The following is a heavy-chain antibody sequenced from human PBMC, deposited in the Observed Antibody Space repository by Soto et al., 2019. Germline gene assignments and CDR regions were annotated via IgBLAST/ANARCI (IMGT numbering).Heavy chain of an antibody. J-gene: IGHJ6*02. Sequence: QVQLVQSGAEVKKPGSSVKVSCKASGGTFSSYVIGWVRQAPGQGLEWMGGIISIFGTTHYAQRFQGRVTITAYESPSTAYMELSSLRSEDTAVYYCATPLAYAMRGWDGLDVWGQGTTVTVSS. CDR3: ATPLAYAMRGWDGLDV. CDR1: GGTFSSYV. D-gene: IGHD2-8*01. V-gene: IGHV1-69*01. CDR2: IISIFGTT.